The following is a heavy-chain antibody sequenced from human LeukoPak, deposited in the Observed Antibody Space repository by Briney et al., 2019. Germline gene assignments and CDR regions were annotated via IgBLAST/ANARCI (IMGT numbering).Heavy chain of an antibody. J-gene: IGHJ6*02. Sequence: GGSLRLSCAASGFTVSSNYMSWVRPAPGKGLEWVSVIYSGGSTYYADSVKGRFTISRDNSKNTLYLQMNSLRAEDTAVYHCARDTVTTFRFRDYQHYGMDVWGQGTTVTVSS. CDR2: IYSGGST. V-gene: IGHV3-53*01. D-gene: IGHD4-17*01. CDR3: ARDTVTTFRFRDYQHYGMDV. CDR1: GFTVSSNY.